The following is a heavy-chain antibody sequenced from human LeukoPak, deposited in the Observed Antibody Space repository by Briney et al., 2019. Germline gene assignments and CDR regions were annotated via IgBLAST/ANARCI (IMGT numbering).Heavy chain of an antibody. Sequence: GGSLRLSCAASGFTFSSYGMHWVRQAPGKGLEWVAVIWYDGSNKYYADSVKGRFTISRDNSKNTLYLQMNSLRAEDTAVYYCAREKIVGATERYYFDYWGQGTLVTVSA. V-gene: IGHV3-33*01. CDR2: IWYDGSNK. J-gene: IGHJ4*02. CDR1: GFTFSSYG. D-gene: IGHD1-26*01. CDR3: AREKIVGATERYYFDY.